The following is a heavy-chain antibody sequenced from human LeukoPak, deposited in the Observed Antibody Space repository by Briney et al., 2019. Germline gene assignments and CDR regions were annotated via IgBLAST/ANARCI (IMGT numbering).Heavy chain of an antibody. CDR1: GYTFISND. CDR3: ARGRPSLGNSWYRYFDY. Sequence: ASVKVSRKASGYTFISNDINWVRQAPGQGLEWMGWMNPNSGNTGYAQKFQGRVSMTRNTSISTAYMELSSLRSEDTAVYYCARGRPSLGNSWYRYFDYWGQGTLVTVSS. V-gene: IGHV1-8*01. D-gene: IGHD6-13*01. J-gene: IGHJ4*02. CDR2: MNPNSGNT.